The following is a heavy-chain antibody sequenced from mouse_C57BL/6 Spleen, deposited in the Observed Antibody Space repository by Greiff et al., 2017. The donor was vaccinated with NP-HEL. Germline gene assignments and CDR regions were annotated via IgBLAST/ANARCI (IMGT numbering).Heavy chain of an antibody. CDR3: ALYGSSYFDY. J-gene: IGHJ2*01. CDR2: IDPEDGET. CDR1: GFNIKDYY. D-gene: IGHD1-1*01. V-gene: IGHV14-2*01. Sequence: VQLQQSGAELVKPGASVKLSCTASGFNIKDYYMHWVKQRTEQGLEWIGRIDPEDGETKYAPKFPGKATITADTSSNTAYLQLSSLTSEDTAVYYCALYGSSYFDYWGQGTTLTVSS.